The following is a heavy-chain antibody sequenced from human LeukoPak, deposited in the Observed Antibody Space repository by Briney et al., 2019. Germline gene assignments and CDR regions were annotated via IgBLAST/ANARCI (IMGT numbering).Heavy chain of an antibody. CDR2: ISGSGGST. J-gene: IGHJ6*03. CDR3: AKGPYSSWTYYYYYMDV. V-gene: IGHV3-23*01. D-gene: IGHD6-6*01. CDR1: GFTFSSYA. Sequence: HPGGSLRLSCAASGFTFSSYAMSWVRQAPGKGLEWVSAISGSGGSTYYADSVKGRFTISRDNSKNTLYLQMNSLRAEDTAVYYCAKGPYSSWTYYYYYMDVWGKGTTVTVSS.